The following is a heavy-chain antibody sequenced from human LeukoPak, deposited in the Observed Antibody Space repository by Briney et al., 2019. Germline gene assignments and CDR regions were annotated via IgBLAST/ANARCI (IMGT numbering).Heavy chain of an antibody. J-gene: IGHJ4*02. CDR1: GFTFSSYS. CDR2: ISGSGGST. Sequence: EGSLRLSCAASGFTFSSYSMNWVRQAPGKGLEWVSAISGSGGSTYYADSVKGRFTISRDNSKNTLYLQMNSLRAEDTAVYYCAKALPGYAVLLFDYWGQGTLVTVSS. D-gene: IGHD1-1*01. CDR3: AKALPGYAVLLFDY. V-gene: IGHV3-23*01.